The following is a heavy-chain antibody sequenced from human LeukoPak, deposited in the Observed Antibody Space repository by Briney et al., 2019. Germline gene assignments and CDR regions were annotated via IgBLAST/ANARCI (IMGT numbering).Heavy chain of an antibody. V-gene: IGHV1-3*03. CDR2: INAGNGNT. CDR3: AREDSSGWYGDAFDI. D-gene: IGHD6-19*01. CDR1: GYTFTGYY. J-gene: IGHJ3*02. Sequence: WASVKVSCKASGYTFTGYYMHWVRQAPGQRLEWMGWINAGNGNTKYSQEFQGRVTITRDTSASTAYMELSSLRSEDMAVYYCAREDSSGWYGDAFDIWGQGTMVTVSS.